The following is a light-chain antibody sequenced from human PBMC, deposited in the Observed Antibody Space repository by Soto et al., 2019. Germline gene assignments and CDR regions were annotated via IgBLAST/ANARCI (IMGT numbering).Light chain of an antibody. CDR2: AAS. J-gene: IGKJ3*01. Sequence: EVLMTQSPATLSVSPGQRAALSCRASQSITSNLAWFQQKPGQAPRLLIYAASTRATGVPARFSGSGSGTEFTLTISSLQSEDIATYFCHQYDNLSQTFGPGTKVDIK. CDR3: HQYDNLSQT. V-gene: IGKV3-15*01. CDR1: QSITSN.